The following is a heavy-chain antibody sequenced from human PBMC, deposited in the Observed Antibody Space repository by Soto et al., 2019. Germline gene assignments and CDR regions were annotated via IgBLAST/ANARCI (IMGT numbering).Heavy chain of an antibody. D-gene: IGHD1-1*01. CDR2: ISAYNGNT. Sequence: ASVKVSCKASGYTFTSYGISWVRQAPGQGLEWMGWISAYNGNTNYAQKLQGRVTMTTDTSTSTAYMELRSLRSDDTAVYYCARDPVRVKNIQTGLGQFYYYYGMDVWGQGTTVTVSS. CDR3: ARDPVRVKNIQTGLGQFYYYYGMDV. V-gene: IGHV1-18*01. CDR1: GYTFTSYG. J-gene: IGHJ6*02.